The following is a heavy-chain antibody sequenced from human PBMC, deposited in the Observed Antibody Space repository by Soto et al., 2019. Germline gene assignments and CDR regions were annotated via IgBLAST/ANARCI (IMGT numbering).Heavy chain of an antibody. CDR1: GGSISSYY. D-gene: IGHD3-10*01. Sequence: SETLSLTCTVSGGSISSYYWSWIRQPPGKGLEWIGYIYYSGSTNYNPSLKSRVTISVDTSKNQFSLKLSSVTAADTAVYYCARHPTPQLLWFGTVRLDYYMDVWGKGTTVTVSS. V-gene: IGHV4-59*08. J-gene: IGHJ6*03. CDR2: IYYSGST. CDR3: ARHPTPQLLWFGTVRLDYYMDV.